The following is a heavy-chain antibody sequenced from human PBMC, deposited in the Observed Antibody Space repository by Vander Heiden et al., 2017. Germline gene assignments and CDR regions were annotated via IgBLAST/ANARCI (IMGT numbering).Heavy chain of an antibody. Sequence: EVRLVESGGGLVQPGGSLSLSCAASGFTFSSHWMSWVRQAPGKGLEWVANIKQDGSEKYFVDSVKGRFTISRDNAKNSLSLQMNSLRAEDTAVYYCARDPLQLWLLFDYWGLGTLVTVSS. CDR1: GFTFSSHW. J-gene: IGHJ4*02. CDR3: ARDPLQLWLLFDY. V-gene: IGHV3-7*01. D-gene: IGHD5-18*01. CDR2: IKQDGSEK.